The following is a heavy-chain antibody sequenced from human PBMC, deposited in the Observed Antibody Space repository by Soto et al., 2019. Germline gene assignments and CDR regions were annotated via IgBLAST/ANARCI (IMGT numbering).Heavy chain of an antibody. CDR2: IYWDDDK. CDR1: GFSLSTSGVG. D-gene: IGHD2-15*01. V-gene: IGHV2-5*02. CDR3: AYLPCSGGSCYWFSFSGMDV. Sequence: QITLKESGPTLVKPTQTLTLTCTFSGFSLSTSGVGVAWIRQHPGKALEWLALIYWDDDKRYRQSLESRLTITKYTSKTQVVLTMTNMYSVDTATYYCAYLPCSGGSCYWFSFSGMDVWGQGTTVTVSS. J-gene: IGHJ6*02.